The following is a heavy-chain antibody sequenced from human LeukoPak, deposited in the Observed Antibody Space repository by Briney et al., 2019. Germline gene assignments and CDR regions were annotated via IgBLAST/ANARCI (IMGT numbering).Heavy chain of an antibody. CDR1: GFTFSGYA. CDR2: ISDDESNK. V-gene: IGHV3-30-3*01. J-gene: IGHJ6*02. D-gene: IGHD2-15*01. Sequence: GGSLRLSCAASGFTFSGYAMHWVRQAPGKGLEWVAVISDDESNKYYTASVKGRFTISRDNSKNTLYLQMNSLRAEDSALYYCARAGLAATHYYYYGMDVWGQGTTVTVSS. CDR3: ARAGLAATHYYYYGMDV.